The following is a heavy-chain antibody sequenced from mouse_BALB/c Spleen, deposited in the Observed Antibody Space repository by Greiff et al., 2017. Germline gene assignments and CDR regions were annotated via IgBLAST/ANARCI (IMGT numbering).Heavy chain of an antibody. D-gene: IGHD4-1*01. CDR1: GYTFTSYW. V-gene: IGHV1-87*01. J-gene: IGHJ1*01. CDR3: ARGLGRGYFDV. CDR2: IYPGDGDT. Sequence: QVQLQQSGAELARPGASVKLSCKASGYTFTSYWMQRVKQRPGQGLEWIGAIYPGDGDTRYTQKFKGKATLTADKSSSTAYMQLSSLASEDSAVYYCARGLGRGYFDVWGAGTTVTVSS.